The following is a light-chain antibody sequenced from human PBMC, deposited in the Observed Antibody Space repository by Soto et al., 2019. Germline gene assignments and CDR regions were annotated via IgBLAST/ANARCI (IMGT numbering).Light chain of an antibody. CDR2: AAS. J-gene: IGKJ1*01. V-gene: IGKV1-39*01. CDR1: QSISSY. CDR3: QQSYSRVT. Sequence: DIQMTESASSLSASVGDGVTITCRASQSISSYVSWYQQRPGKAPKLLIYAASRLQSGVPSRFSGSRSGTDFTLTISSLKPEDFATYYCQQSYSRVTFGQGTKVDIK.